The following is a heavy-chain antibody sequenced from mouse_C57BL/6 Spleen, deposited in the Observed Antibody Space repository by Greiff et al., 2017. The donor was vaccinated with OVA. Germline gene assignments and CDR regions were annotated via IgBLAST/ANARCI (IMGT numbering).Heavy chain of an antibody. V-gene: IGHV1-64*01. J-gene: IGHJ3*01. D-gene: IGHD3-2*02. CDR3: AREAAQAPCFAY. CDR2: LHPNSGST. CDR1: GYTFTSYW. Sequence: QVQLKQPGAELVKPGASVKLSCKASGYTFTSYWMHWVKQRPGQGLEWIGMLHPNSGSTNYNENFKSKATLTVDKSSSTAYMQLSSLTSEDSAVYYCAREAAQAPCFAYWGQGTLVTVSA.